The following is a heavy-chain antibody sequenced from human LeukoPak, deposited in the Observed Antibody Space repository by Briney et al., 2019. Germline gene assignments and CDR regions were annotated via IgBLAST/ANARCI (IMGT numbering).Heavy chain of an antibody. Sequence: TSETLSLTCAVYGGSFSGYYWSWIRQPPGKGLEWIGEMNHGGSTNYNPSLKSRVTISVDTSKNQFSLKLSSVTAADTAVYYCARGKKGSGCSTPSCYASSYFYYYMDVWGKGTTVTVSS. CDR1: GGSFSGYY. V-gene: IGHV4-34*01. D-gene: IGHD2-2*01. CDR2: MNHGGST. CDR3: ARGKKGSGCSTPSCYASSYFYYYMDV. J-gene: IGHJ6*03.